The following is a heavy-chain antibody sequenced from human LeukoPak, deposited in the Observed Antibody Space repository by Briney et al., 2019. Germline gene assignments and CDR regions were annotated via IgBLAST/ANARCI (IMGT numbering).Heavy chain of an antibody. CDR3: ARGGEYCSGGSCYRNWFDP. J-gene: IGHJ5*02. CDR2: IYHSGST. Sequence: SETLSLTCAVSGGSISSSNWWSWVRQPPGKGLEWIGEIYHSGSTNYNPSLKSRVTISVDKSKNQFSLNVSSVTAADTAVYYCARGGEYCSGGSCYRNWFDPWGQGTLVTVSS. V-gene: IGHV4-4*02. D-gene: IGHD2-15*01. CDR1: GGSISSSNW.